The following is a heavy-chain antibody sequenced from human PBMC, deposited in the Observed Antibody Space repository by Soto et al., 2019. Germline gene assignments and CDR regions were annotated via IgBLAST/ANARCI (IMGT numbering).Heavy chain of an antibody. V-gene: IGHV4-59*01. CDR3: ARGEQLVPVLWDY. J-gene: IGHJ4*02. D-gene: IGHD6-6*01. Sequence: PSETLSLTCTVSGGSISSYYWSWIRQPPGKGLEWIGYIYYSGSTNYNPSLKSRVTISVDTSKNQFSLKLSSVTAADTAVYYCARGEQLVPVLWDYWGQGTLVTVSS. CDR2: IYYSGST. CDR1: GGSISSYY.